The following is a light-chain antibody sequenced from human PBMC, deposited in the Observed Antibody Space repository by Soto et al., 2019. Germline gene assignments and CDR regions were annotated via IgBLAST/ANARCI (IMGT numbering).Light chain of an antibody. CDR3: LQHKSYPIT. Sequence: DIQMTQSPSTLPASVGDRVTITCRASQSISNWLAWYQQKPGRAPKLLIYDASSLESGVPPRFSGSGSGTEFTLTISSLQPEDFATYYCLQHKSYPITFGQGTRLEIK. CDR1: QSISNW. CDR2: DAS. J-gene: IGKJ5*01. V-gene: IGKV1-5*01.